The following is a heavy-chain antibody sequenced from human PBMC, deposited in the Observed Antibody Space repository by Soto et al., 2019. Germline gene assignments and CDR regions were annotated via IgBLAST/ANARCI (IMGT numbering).Heavy chain of an antibody. V-gene: IGHV5-51*01. CDR2: IYPGDSDT. CDR1: GYSFTSYW. J-gene: IGHJ6*02. Sequence: GESLKISCKGSGYSFTSYWIGWVRQMPGKGLEWMGIIYPGDSDTRYSPSFQGQVTISADKSISTAYLQWSSLKASDTAMYYCARHAGRYRSGGSCHSRGRYYYGMDGCGQGTTVTGS. D-gene: IGHD2-15*01. CDR3: ARHAGRYRSGGSCHSRGRYYYGMDG.